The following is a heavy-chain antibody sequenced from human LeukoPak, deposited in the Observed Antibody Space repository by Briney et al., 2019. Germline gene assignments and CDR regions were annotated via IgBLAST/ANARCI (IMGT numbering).Heavy chain of an antibody. V-gene: IGHV4-59*08. CDR1: GGSISSYY. J-gene: IGHJ4*02. CDR2: IYYSGST. CDR3: AGPFTTKFDY. D-gene: IGHD1-14*01. Sequence: SETLSLTCTVSGGSISSYYWSWLRQPPGKGLEWIGYIYYSGSTNYNPSLKSRVTISVDTSKDQFSLKLSSVTAADTAVYYCAGPFTTKFDYWGQGTLVTVSS.